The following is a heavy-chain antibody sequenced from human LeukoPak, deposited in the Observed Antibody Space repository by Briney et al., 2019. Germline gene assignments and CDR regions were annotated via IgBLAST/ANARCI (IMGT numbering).Heavy chain of an antibody. Sequence: PGGSLRLSCAASGFTFSSYWMHWVRQAPGKGLVWVSRIDSDGSTTTYADSVKGRFTISRDNAKNTLYPQMNSLRAEDTAVYYCARSRDGYNQWGQGTLVTVSS. CDR1: GFTFSSYW. D-gene: IGHD5-24*01. V-gene: IGHV3-74*01. CDR3: ARSRDGYNQ. CDR2: IDSDGSTT. J-gene: IGHJ4*02.